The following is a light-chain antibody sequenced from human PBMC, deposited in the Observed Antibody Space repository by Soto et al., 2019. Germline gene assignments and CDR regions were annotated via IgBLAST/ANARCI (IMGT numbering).Light chain of an antibody. CDR1: RGIVST. V-gene: IGKV3-15*01. CDR3: QHYVNWPLT. J-gene: IGKJ4*01. Sequence: EVVMTQSPATLSVSPGERATLSCRASRGIVSTLAWYQQKPGQTPRLLIYDTSTRATGVPARFIGSASGTEFTLTITSLQSEDFAVYYCQHYVNWPLTFGGGTRVENK. CDR2: DTS.